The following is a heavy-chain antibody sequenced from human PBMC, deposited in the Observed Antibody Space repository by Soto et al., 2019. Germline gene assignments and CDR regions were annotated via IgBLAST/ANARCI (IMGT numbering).Heavy chain of an antibody. CDR1: GGTFSSYA. Sequence: QVQLVQSGAEVKKPGSSVKVSCKASGGTFSSYAISWVRQAPGQGLEWMGGLIPIFGTAHYAQKFQGRVKITADASTSTAYMQLSSLRSEDTAVYYWARGTAVAVERFDSWGQGTLVTVSS. CDR3: ARGTAVAVERFDS. CDR2: LIPIFGTA. V-gene: IGHV1-69*12. D-gene: IGHD6-19*01. J-gene: IGHJ4*02.